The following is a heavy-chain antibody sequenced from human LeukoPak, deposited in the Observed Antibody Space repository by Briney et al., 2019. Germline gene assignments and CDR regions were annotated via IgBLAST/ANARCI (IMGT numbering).Heavy chain of an antibody. CDR2: IYYSGST. Sequence: SETLSLTCTVSGGSISSYYWSWIRQPPGKGLEWIGYIYYSGSTYYNPSLKSRVTISVDTSKNQFSLKLSSVTAADTAVYYCARLGYCSSTSCYPQERYFDLWGRGTLVTVSS. D-gene: IGHD2-2*01. J-gene: IGHJ2*01. CDR3: ARLGYCSSTSCYPQERYFDL. V-gene: IGHV4-59*04. CDR1: GGSISSYY.